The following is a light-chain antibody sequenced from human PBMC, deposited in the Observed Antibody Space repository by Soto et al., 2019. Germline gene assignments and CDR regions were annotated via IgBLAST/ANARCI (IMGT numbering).Light chain of an antibody. V-gene: IGLV2-8*01. CDR1: RSDVGGYNY. CDR2: EVT. Sequence: QSVLAQPPSASGSLGQSVTISCTGTRSDVGGYNYVSWYQQHPGKAPKLLLYEVTKRPSGVPDRFSGSKSGNTASLTVSNLQAEDEAEHHCSSTYARSNVFVFGTGTKVTVL. J-gene: IGLJ1*01. CDR3: SSTYARSNVFV.